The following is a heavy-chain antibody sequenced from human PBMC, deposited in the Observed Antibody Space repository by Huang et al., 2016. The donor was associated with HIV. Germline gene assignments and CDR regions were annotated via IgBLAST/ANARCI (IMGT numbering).Heavy chain of an antibody. CDR2: FDTEQGET. V-gene: IGHV1-24*01. D-gene: IGHD2-21*01. CDR1: GYTLTELS. CDR3: AAGYDTYYDI. J-gene: IGHJ3*02. Sequence: QVQLVQSGAEVKKPGASVKVSCKVSGYTLTELSIHWVRQAPGKGLEWMGGFDTEQGETIYAQNVQGRVTMTEDTSTDTAYMELHSLRPEDTAVYYCAAGYDTYYDIWGQGTMVIASS.